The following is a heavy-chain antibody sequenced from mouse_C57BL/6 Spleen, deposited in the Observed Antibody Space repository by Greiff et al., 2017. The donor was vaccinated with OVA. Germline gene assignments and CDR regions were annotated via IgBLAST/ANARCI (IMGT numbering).Heavy chain of an antibody. D-gene: IGHD2-2*01. CDR1: GYTFTDYY. CDR3: ARDRYGYDEGAWFAY. Sequence: VQLQQSGAELVRPGASVKLSCKASGYTFTDYYINWVKQRPGQGLEWIARIYPGSGNTYYNEKFKGKATLTAEKSSSTAYMQLSSLTSEDSAVYFCARDRYGYDEGAWFAYWGQGTLVTVSA. V-gene: IGHV1-76*01. CDR2: IYPGSGNT. J-gene: IGHJ3*01.